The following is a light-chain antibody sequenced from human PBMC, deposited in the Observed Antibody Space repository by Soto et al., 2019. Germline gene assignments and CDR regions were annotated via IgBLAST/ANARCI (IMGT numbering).Light chain of an antibody. CDR3: QQYNIWPPYT. J-gene: IGKJ2*01. CDR1: QSVMSN. CDR2: GAS. V-gene: IGKV3-15*01. Sequence: EIVMTQSPATLSVSPGERATLSCRASQSVMSNLAWYQQIPGQAPRLLIYGASTRATGIPARFSGSGSGTEFTLTISSLQSEDFAVYYCQQYNIWPPYTFGQGTKVEIK.